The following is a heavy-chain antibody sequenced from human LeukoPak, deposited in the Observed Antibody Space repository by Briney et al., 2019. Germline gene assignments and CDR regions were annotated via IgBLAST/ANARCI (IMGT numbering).Heavy chain of an antibody. J-gene: IGHJ4*02. D-gene: IGHD5-24*01. CDR3: ARDRARLLPPTAAPYYFDY. V-gene: IGHV4-4*07. CDR1: GGSISSYY. Sequence: SETLSLTCTVSGGSISSYYWSWIRQPAGKGLEWIGRIYTSGSTNYNPSLKSRVTISVDTSKNQFSLKLSSVTAADTAVYYCARDRARLLPPTAAPYYFDYWGQGTLVTVSS. CDR2: IYTSGST.